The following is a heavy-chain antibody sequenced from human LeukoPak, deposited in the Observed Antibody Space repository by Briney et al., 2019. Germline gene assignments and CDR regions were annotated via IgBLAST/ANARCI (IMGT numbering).Heavy chain of an antibody. CDR1: GGTFSSYA. Sequence: ASVKVSCKASGGTFSSYAISWVRQAPGQGLEWMGRIIPILGIANYAQKFQGRVTITADKCTSTAYMELSSLRSEDTAVYYCARGRDGFIDWFDPWGQGTLVTVSS. V-gene: IGHV1-69*04. CDR3: ARGRDGFIDWFDP. CDR2: IIPILGIA. D-gene: IGHD5-24*01. J-gene: IGHJ5*02.